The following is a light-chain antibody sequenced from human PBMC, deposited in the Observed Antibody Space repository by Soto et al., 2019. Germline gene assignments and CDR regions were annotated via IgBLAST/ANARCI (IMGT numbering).Light chain of an antibody. Sequence: EIVLTQSPGTLSFSPGERATLSCRASQSVSSSYLAWYQQKPGQAPRLLIYGASSRATGIPDRFSGSGSGTDFTLTISRLEPEDFAVYYCQQYGSSPFTFGGGTTGDIK. CDR1: QSVSSSY. V-gene: IGKV3-20*01. J-gene: IGKJ4*01. CDR3: QQYGSSPFT. CDR2: GAS.